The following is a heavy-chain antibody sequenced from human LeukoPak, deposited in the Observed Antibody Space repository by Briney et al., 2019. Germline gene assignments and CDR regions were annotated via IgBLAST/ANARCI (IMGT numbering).Heavy chain of an antibody. CDR1: GFSLNSAP. CDR2: VCSSGANT. Sequence: TGGSVTLSCAASGFSLNSAPMMWVPQARGKGGVGVSLVCSSGANTQYADYVKGRFTISRDNSKDTVYLQMNSLRAEDRAIYYCAKDIQGSYWGEGTPGT. J-gene: IGHJ4*02. V-gene: IGHV3-23*01. CDR3: AKDIQGSY. D-gene: IGHD2-21*01.